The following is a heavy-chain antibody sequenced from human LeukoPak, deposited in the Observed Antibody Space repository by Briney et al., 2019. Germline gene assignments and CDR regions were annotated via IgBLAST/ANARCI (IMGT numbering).Heavy chain of an antibody. D-gene: IGHD6-19*01. V-gene: IGHV3-48*03. J-gene: IGHJ4*02. Sequence: PGGSLRLSCAASGFTFSSYEMNWVRQAPGKGLEWVSYISSSGSTIYYADSVKGRFTISRDNAKNSLYLQMNSLRAEDTAVYYCAKDQRSIAVAGYFDYWGQGTLVTVSS. CDR2: ISSSGSTI. CDR3: AKDQRSIAVAGYFDY. CDR1: GFTFSSYE.